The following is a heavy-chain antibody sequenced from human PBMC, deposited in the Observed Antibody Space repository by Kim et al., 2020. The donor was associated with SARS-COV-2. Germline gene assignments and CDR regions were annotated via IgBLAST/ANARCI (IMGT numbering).Heavy chain of an antibody. CDR3: ARGNSRNCFDP. Sequence: GGSLRLSCAASGFTFSSYWMHWVRQAPGKGLVWVSRINSDGSSTSHADSVTGRFTISRDNAKNTLYLHMNSLRAEDTAVYYCARGNSRNCFDPWGQGTLVTVSS. V-gene: IGHV3-74*01. CDR2: INSDGSST. J-gene: IGHJ5*02. CDR1: GFTFSSYW. D-gene: IGHD6-13*01.